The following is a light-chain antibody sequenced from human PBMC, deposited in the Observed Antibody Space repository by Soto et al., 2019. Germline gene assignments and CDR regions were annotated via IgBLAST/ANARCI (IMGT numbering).Light chain of an antibody. CDR3: HQYEYWPKT. V-gene: IGKV3-15*01. J-gene: IGKJ1*01. CDR2: RAS. CDR1: QSISTN. Sequence: EIVMTQSPPTLSVSPGERATLSCRASQSISTNVAWFQQKPGQAPSLLIFRASIRASGVPARFSGSGSGTEFTLTISSLQSEDFAYYFCHQYEYWPKTFGQGTKVEI.